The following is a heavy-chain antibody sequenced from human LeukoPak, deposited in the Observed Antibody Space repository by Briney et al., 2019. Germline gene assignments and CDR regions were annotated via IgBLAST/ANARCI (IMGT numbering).Heavy chain of an antibody. Sequence: GGSLRLSCAASGFTFSSYGMHWVRQAPGKGLEWVAVISYDGSSKYYGDSVKGRFTISRDNSKNTLYLQMNSLRPEDTAVYYCARNHGSSSLDYWGQGTLVTVSS. D-gene: IGHD6-6*01. J-gene: IGHJ4*02. CDR2: ISYDGSSK. CDR3: ARNHGSSSLDY. V-gene: IGHV3-30*03. CDR1: GFTFSSYG.